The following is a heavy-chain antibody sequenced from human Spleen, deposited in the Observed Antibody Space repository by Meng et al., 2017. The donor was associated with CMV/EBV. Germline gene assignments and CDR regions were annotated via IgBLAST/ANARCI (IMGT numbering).Heavy chain of an antibody. CDR1: VGSFSGYY. CDR2: INHSGST. CDR3: ASVSPPHWYFDL. V-gene: IGHV4-34*01. D-gene: IGHD5/OR15-5a*01. J-gene: IGHJ2*01. Sequence: LTCDVDVGSFSGYYVSWTRQPPGKGLEWIGEINHSGSTNYNPSLKSRVTISVDTSKNQFALKLSSVTAADTAVYYCASVSPPHWYFDLWGRGTLVTVSS.